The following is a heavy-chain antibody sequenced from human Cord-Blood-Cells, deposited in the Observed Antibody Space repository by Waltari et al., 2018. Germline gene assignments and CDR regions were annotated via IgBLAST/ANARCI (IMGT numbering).Heavy chain of an antibody. CDR3: ARDRLTYSSGWYGDFQH. V-gene: IGHV1-46*01. CDR1: GYTSTSSY. D-gene: IGHD6-19*01. Sequence: QVQLVQSGAEVKKPGASVKVSCKASGYTSTSSYMHWVRPDHRQGLEWMGIINPSGGSTSYAQKFQGRVTMTRDTSTSTVYMELSSLRSEDTAVYYCARDRLTYSSGWYGDFQHWGQGTLVTVSS. CDR2: INPSGGST. J-gene: IGHJ1*01.